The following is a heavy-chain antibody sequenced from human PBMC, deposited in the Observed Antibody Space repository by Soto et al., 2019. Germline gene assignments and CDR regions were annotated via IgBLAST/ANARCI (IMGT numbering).Heavy chain of an antibody. V-gene: IGHV3-30*04. Sequence: QVQLVESGGGVVQPGRSLRLSCATSGFTFSTFSMHWVRQAPGKGLAWVAHISYDGSEKDYADSVKGRFTISRDNSDNTLFLQMNILTSEDTGVYYCARGPESGDFWGQGTLVTVPS. CDR3: ARGPESGDF. CDR2: ISYDGSEK. D-gene: IGHD1-26*01. CDR1: GFTFSTFS. J-gene: IGHJ4*02.